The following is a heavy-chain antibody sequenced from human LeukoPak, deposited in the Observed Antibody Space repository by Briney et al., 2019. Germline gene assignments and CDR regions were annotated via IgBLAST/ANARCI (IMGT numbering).Heavy chain of an antibody. V-gene: IGHV4-38-2*02. CDR2: IYNSGST. CDR1: GYSISSGYY. J-gene: IGHJ5*02. Sequence: PSETLSLTCTVSGYSISSGYYWGWIRQAPGKGLEWIGSIYNSGSTYYNPSLKSRVTISVDMSKNQFSLKMSPVTAADTAVYYCARAYSSSWYWNWFDPWGQGTLVTVSS. CDR3: ARAYSSSWYWNWFDP. D-gene: IGHD6-13*01.